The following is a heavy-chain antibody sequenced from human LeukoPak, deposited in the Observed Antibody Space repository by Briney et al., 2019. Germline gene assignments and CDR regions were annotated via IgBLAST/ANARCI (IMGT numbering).Heavy chain of an antibody. J-gene: IGHJ5*02. CDR1: GYTFTSYG. D-gene: IGHD2-2*01. CDR2: ISAYNGNT. CDR3: ARVQAGPADQDIVVVPAAMRFDP. V-gene: IGHV1-18*01. Sequence: GASVKVSCKASGYTFTSYGISWVRQAPGQGLEWMGWISAYNGNTNYAQKLQGRVTMTTDTSTSTAYMELRSLRSDDTAVYYCARVQAGPADQDIVVVPAAMRFDPWGQGTLVTVSS.